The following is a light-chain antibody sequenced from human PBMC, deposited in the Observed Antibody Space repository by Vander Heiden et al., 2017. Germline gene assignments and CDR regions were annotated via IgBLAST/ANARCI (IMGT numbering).Light chain of an antibody. Sequence: QSALTQPASVSGSPGQSITISCTGTSSDVGNYNLVSWYQQHPGKAPKLMTYDVSKRPSGVSNRFSGSKSGNTASLTISGLQAEDEADYYCCSYAGNTFFVFGTGTKVTVL. CDR3: CSYAGNTFFV. J-gene: IGLJ1*01. V-gene: IGLV2-23*02. CDR2: DVS. CDR1: SSDVGNYNL.